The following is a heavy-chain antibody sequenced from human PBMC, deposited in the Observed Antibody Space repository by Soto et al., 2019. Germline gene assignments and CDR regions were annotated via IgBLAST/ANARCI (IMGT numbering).Heavy chain of an antibody. D-gene: IGHD4-17*01. CDR3: GAGVPGDDVSPYYYRDV. J-gene: IGHJ6*03. V-gene: IGHV4-59*02. Sequence: QVQLQESGPGLVKPSETLSLTCTVSGASVSSYYWSWIRQPPGKGLEWIGYLYYSGSANYNPSLKSRVPIAVVTSKNQVSAELSAVTAADTAVYYCGAGVPGDDVSPYYYRDVWGKGTTVTVSS. CDR2: LYYSGSA. CDR1: GASVSSYY.